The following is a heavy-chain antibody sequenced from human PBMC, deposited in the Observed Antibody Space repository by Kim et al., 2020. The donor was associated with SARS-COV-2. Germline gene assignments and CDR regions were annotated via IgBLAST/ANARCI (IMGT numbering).Heavy chain of an antibody. V-gene: IGHV3-33*06. J-gene: IGHJ2*01. CDR2: K. Sequence: KYYADSVKGRFTISRDNSKNTLYLQMNSLRAEDTAVYYCAKDGDYWYFDLWGRGTLVTVSS. CDR3: AKDGDYWYFDL. D-gene: IGHD7-27*01.